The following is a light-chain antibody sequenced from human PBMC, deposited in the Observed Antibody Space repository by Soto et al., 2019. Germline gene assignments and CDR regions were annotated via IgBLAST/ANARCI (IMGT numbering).Light chain of an antibody. Sequence: DSVMTQTPLSLPVTPGEPASISCRSSQSLLDSDDGNTYLDWHRQKPGQFPQLLFYTLSYRASGLPGRFSGSGSCTDFTLKISGVEAEDVGVYYYMQRIDFPLTCGGGTKVELK. CDR2: TLS. J-gene: IGKJ4*02. CDR1: QSLLDSDDGNTY. CDR3: MQRIDFPLT. V-gene: IGKV2-40*01.